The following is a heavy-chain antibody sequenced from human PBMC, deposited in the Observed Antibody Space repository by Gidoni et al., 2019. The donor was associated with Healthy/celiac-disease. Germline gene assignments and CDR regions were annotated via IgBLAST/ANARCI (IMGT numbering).Heavy chain of an antibody. J-gene: IGHJ6*02. CDR2: ISWDGGST. CDR1: GFTFDDYT. D-gene: IGHD5-18*01. V-gene: IGHV3-43*01. CDR3: AKENTAMVRARSYGMDV. Sequence: EVQLVESGGVVVQPGGSLRLSCAASGFTFDDYTMHWVRQAPGKGLEWVSLISWDGGSTYYADSVKGRFTISRDNSKNSLYLQMNSLRTEDTALYYCAKENTAMVRARSYGMDVWGQGTTVTVSS.